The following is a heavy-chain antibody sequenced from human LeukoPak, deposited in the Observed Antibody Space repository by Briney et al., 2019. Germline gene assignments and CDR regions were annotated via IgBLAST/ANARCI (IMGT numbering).Heavy chain of an antibody. D-gene: IGHD4-17*01. V-gene: IGHV3-53*01. J-gene: IGHJ4*02. Sequence: PGGSLRLSCAASGFTVSSNYMSWVRQAPGKGLEWVSVIYSGGSTYYADSVKGRFTISRDNSKNTLYLQMNSLRAEDTAVYYCARDSFYGDSGYWGQGTLVTVSS. CDR3: ARDSFYGDSGY. CDR2: IYSGGST. CDR1: GFTVSSNY.